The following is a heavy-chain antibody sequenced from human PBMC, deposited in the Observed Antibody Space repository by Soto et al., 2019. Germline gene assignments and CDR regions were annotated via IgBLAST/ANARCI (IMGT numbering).Heavy chain of an antibody. CDR2: IIPIFGTA. D-gene: IGHD4-4*01. V-gene: IGHV1-69*01. J-gene: IGHJ6*02. Sequence: QVQLVQSGAEVKKPGSSVKVSCKASGGTFSSYAISWVRQAPGQGLEWMGGIIPIFGTANYAQKFQGRVTITADESTSTGYMELSSLRSEDTAVYYCASKEGWATVTSYGMDVWGQGTTVTVSS. CDR3: ASKEGWATVTSYGMDV. CDR1: GGTFSSYA.